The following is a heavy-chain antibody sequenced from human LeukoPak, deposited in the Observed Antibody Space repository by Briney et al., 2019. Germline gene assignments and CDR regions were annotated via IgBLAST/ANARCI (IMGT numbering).Heavy chain of an antibody. CDR2: INPNSGVT. CDR3: ARGYLCGYFDWLLFSKYYYYYMDV. J-gene: IGHJ6*03. Sequence: ASVKVSCKASGYTFSGFYIHWVRQAPGQGLEWMGWINPNSGVTNYAQKLQGRVTITRNTSISTAYMELSSLGSEDTAVYYCARGYLCGYFDWLLFSKYYYYYMDVWGKGTTVTISS. V-gene: IGHV1-2*02. D-gene: IGHD3-9*01. CDR1: GYTFSGFY.